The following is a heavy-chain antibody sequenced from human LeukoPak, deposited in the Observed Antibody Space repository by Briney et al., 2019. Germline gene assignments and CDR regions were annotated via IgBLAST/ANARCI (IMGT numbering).Heavy chain of an antibody. CDR3: ARGQRRFDP. Sequence: SETLSPTCTVSGGSISSYYWSWIRQPPGKGLEWIGNIYYSGSTNYNPSLKSRVTISVDTSKNQFSLKLSSVTAADTAVYYCARGQRRFDPWGQGILVTVSS. CDR1: GGSISSYY. V-gene: IGHV4-59*01. J-gene: IGHJ5*02. CDR2: IYYSGST.